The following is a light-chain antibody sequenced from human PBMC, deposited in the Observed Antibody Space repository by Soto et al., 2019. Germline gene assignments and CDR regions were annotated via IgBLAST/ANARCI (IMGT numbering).Light chain of an antibody. CDR2: GAS. CDR1: QSVSSNY. Sequence: IVLRQSPGTLSLSPGERATLSCRASQSVSSNYLAWYQQKPGQAPRLLIYGASSRATGIPDRFSGSGSGTDFTLTISRLEPEDFAVFYCQQYGTSPRITFGPGTKVHIK. CDR3: QQYGTSPRIT. V-gene: IGKV3-20*01. J-gene: IGKJ3*01.